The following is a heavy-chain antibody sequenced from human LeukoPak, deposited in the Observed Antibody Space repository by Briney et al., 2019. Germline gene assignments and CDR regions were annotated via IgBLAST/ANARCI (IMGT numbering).Heavy chain of an antibody. CDR1: GGSISSSSYY. V-gene: IGHV4-39*07. J-gene: IGHJ4*02. Sequence: SETLSLTCTVSGGSISSSSYYWGWIRQPPGKGLEWIGSIYYSGSTYYNPSLKSRVTISVDKSKKQLSLNLTSVTAADTAVYYCSRENGAFSPFGYWGQGTLVTV. CDR3: SRENGAFSPFGY. CDR2: IYYSGST. D-gene: IGHD2-8*01.